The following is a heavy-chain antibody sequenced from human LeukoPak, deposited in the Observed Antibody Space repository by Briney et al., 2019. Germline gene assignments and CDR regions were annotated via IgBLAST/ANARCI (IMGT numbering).Heavy chain of an antibody. J-gene: IGHJ4*02. Sequence: GSLRLSCATAGFSFSSYWMSWVRQAPGKGLEWVANIKQDGSEHYYVDSVKGRFTISRDNAKNSLYPQMNSLRAEDTAVYYCARGNDYGDYWGQGTLVTVSS. CDR2: IKQDGSEH. CDR3: ARGNDYGDY. CDR1: GFSFSSYW. V-gene: IGHV3-7*04.